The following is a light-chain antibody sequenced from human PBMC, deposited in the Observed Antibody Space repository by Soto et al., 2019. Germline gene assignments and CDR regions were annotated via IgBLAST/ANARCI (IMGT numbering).Light chain of an antibody. V-gene: IGKV3-15*01. CDR3: QQYNNWPPIT. J-gene: IGKJ5*01. CDR2: GAS. Sequence: EIVLTQSPATLSVSPGERATLSCRASQSVRSNLAWYQQKPGQGPRLLIFGASTRATNIPARFSGSGSGTEFTLTISSLQSEDFAVYYCQQYNNWPPITFGQGTRLEIK. CDR1: QSVRSN.